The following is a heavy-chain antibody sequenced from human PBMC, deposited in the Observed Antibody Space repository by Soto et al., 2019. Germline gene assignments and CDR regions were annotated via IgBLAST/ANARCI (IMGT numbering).Heavy chain of an antibody. CDR3: ASVKSWAVSP. J-gene: IGHJ5*02. CDR1: GFPFSSYW. D-gene: IGHD3-10*01. V-gene: IGHV3-7*01. Sequence: EVQLVESGGGLVQPGGSLGLSCAASGFPFSSYWMSWVRLAPGKGLEWVAHIKQSGSDRYYVDSVRGRFTISRDNAKNSLYLQMNSLRVEDTAMYYCASVKSWAVSPWGQGTLVTVSS. CDR2: IKQSGSDR.